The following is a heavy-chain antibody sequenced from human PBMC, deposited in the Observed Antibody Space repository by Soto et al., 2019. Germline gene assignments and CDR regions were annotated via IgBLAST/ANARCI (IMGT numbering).Heavy chain of an antibody. V-gene: IGHV1-18*01. J-gene: IGHJ6*02. CDR2: ISAYNGTT. CDR3: ATNYLFYYGSGNTNYYGMDV. Sequence: QVQLVQSGAEVKKPGASVKVSCKASGYTFTSYGISLVRQAPGQGLEWMGWISAYNGTTNYAQKLQGRVTMTTDTTTSTAYMELRSLRSDDTAVYYCATNYLFYYGSGNTNYYGMDVWDQATTVTVSS. CDR1: GYTFTSYG. D-gene: IGHD3-10*01.